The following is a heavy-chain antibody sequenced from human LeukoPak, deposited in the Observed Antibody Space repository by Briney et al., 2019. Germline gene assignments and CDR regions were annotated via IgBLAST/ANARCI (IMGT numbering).Heavy chain of an antibody. CDR2: IYPGDSDT. J-gene: IGHJ1*01. Sequence: PGESLKISCKASGYSFTNYWIGWVRQMPGKGLEWMGIIYPGDSDTRYSPSFQGQVTISADKSISTAYLQRSSLQASDTAMYYCATYAGSSSKYIQDWGQGTLVTVSS. CDR1: GYSFTNYW. CDR3: ATYAGSSSKYIQD. V-gene: IGHV5-51*01. D-gene: IGHD3-10*01.